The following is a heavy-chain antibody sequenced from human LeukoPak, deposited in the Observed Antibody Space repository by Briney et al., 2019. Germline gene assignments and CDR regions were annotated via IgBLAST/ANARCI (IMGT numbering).Heavy chain of an antibody. CDR1: GFTFSSYE. D-gene: IGHD5-18*01. CDR2: ISSSSSTI. CDR3: AREGVTHDSDESFDY. V-gene: IGHV3-48*01. J-gene: IGHJ4*02. Sequence: PGGSLRLSCAASGFTFSSYEMNWVRQAPGKGLEWVSYISSSSSTIYYADSVKGRFTISRDNAKNSLYPQMNSLRAEDTAVYYCAREGVTHDSDESFDYWGQGTLVTVSS.